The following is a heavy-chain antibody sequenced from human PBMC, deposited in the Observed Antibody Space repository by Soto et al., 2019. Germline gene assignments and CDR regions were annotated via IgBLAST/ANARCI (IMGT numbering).Heavy chain of an antibody. CDR1: GFTFSSFG. V-gene: IGHV3-30*18. CDR3: AKDLHSGIEAHYYGMDV. Sequence: QVQLVESGGGVVQPGRSLRLSFAASGFTFSSFGMHWVRQAPGKGLEWVAVISYDGSNKYYADSVKGRFTISRDNSKNTLYLQMNSLRAEDTAVYNCAKDLHSGIEAHYYGMDVWGQGTTVTVSS. J-gene: IGHJ6*02. D-gene: IGHD1-26*01. CDR2: ISYDGSNK.